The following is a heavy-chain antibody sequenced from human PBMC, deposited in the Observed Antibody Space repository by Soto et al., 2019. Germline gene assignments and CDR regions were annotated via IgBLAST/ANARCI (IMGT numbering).Heavy chain of an antibody. CDR1: VYTYTNYG. J-gene: IGHJ6*03. Sequence: ASVKVSCKAFVYTYTNYGISWVRQAPGQGLEWMGWISAYNGNTNYAQKLQGRVTMTTDTSTSTAYMELRSLRSDDTAVYYCARVGYIAAPAFAYYYYYMDVWGKGTTVTVSS. CDR2: ISAYNGNT. CDR3: ARVGYIAAPAFAYYYYYMDV. D-gene: IGHD6-6*01. V-gene: IGHV1-18*01.